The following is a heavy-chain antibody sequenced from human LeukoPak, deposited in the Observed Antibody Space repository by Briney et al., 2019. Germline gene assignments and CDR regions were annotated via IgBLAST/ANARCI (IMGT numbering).Heavy chain of an antibody. V-gene: IGHV1-18*01. D-gene: IGHD3-16*02. J-gene: IGHJ6*03. CDR2: ISAYNGNT. CDR3: ARDGDYDYVWGSYRPFLYYYMDV. Sequence: ASVKVSCKASGYTFTSYGISWVRQAPGQGLEWMGWISAYNGNTNYAQKLQGRVTMTTDTSTSTAYMELRSLRSDDTAVYYCARDGDYDYVWGSYRPFLYYYMDVWGKGTTVTISS. CDR1: GYTFTSYG.